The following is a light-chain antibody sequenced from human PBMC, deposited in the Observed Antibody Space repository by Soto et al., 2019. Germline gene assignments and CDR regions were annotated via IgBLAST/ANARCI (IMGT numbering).Light chain of an antibody. V-gene: IGKV3-15*01. CDR3: QQYNNWPRT. CDR1: RSVNNN. J-gene: IGKJ1*01. CDR2: GAS. Sequence: EIVLTQSPGTLSLSPGDRATISCRASRSVNNNYLAWYQQKPGRAPRLLIYGASTRATGIPVRLSGSGSGTEFTLTISSLQSEDFAVYYCQQYNNWPRTFGQGTKVDIK.